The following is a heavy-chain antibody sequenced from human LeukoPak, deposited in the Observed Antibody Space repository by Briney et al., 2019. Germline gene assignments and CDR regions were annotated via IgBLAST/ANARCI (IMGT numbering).Heavy chain of an antibody. CDR3: ARAQWTAFDYYYYMDV. V-gene: IGHV3-7*01. Sequence: GGSLRLSCAVSGFTFSRYWMTWVRQAPGKGLEWVANIKVDGSEKYYVDAVKGRFTNSRDNAKDSLYLQMNGLRAEDTAIYYCARAQWTAFDYYYYMDVWGKGTTVTVSS. CDR1: GFTFSRYW. D-gene: IGHD3/OR15-3a*01. CDR2: IKVDGSEK. J-gene: IGHJ6*03.